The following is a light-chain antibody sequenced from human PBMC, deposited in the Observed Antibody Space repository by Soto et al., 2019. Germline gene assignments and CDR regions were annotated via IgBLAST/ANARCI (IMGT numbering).Light chain of an antibody. J-gene: IGKJ4*01. CDR1: RSVSVY. Sequence: EIVLTQSPGTLSVSPGERATLSCRASRSVSVYLDWYQQKSGQAPRLLIYDASKRATGIPARFSGSGSGTDFTLTISSLEPEDFAVYYCQQRDDLITFGGGTRVDIK. CDR3: QQRDDLIT. CDR2: DAS. V-gene: IGKV3-11*01.